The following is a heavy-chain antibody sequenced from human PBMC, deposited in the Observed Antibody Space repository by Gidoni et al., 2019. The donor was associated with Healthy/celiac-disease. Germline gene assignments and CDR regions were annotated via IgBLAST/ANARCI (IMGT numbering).Heavy chain of an antibody. CDR3: ARDYSGGYSYGFYYYYGMDV. D-gene: IGHD5-18*01. V-gene: IGHV3-48*03. J-gene: IGHJ6*02. CDR1: GFTFSSYA. CDR2: ISSSGSTI. Sequence: EVQLVESGGGLVQPGGSLRLSCAASGFTFSSYAMNWVRQAPGKGLEWVSYISSSGSTIYYADSVKGRFTISRDNAKNSLYLQMNSLRAEDTAVYYCARDYSGGYSYGFYYYYGMDVWGQGTTVTVSS.